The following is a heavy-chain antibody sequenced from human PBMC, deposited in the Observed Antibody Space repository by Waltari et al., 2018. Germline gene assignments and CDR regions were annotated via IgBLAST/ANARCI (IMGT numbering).Heavy chain of an antibody. CDR3: ARDLRGYSYGYYMDV. CDR2: IYYSGST. J-gene: IGHJ6*03. Sequence: QVQLQESGPGLVKPSETLSLTCTVSGGSISSYYWSWIRQPPGKGLEWIGYIYYSGSTSDNPSLKSRVTISVDTSKNQFSLKLSSVTAADTAVYYCARDLRGYSYGYYMDVWGKGTTVTVSS. V-gene: IGHV4-59*01. CDR1: GGSISSYY. D-gene: IGHD5-18*01.